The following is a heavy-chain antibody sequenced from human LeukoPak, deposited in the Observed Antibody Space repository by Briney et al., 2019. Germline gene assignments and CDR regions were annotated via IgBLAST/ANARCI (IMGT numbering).Heavy chain of an antibody. CDR3: AKDALITMVRGGYSHPFDP. CDR1: GFTVSSNY. J-gene: IGHJ5*02. D-gene: IGHD3-10*01. CDR2: IYSGGST. V-gene: IGHV3-53*01. Sequence: GGSLRLSCAASGFTVSSNYMSWVRQAPGKGLEWVSVIYSGGSTYYTDSVKGRFTISRDNSKNTLYLQMNSLRAEDTAVYYCAKDALITMVRGGYSHPFDPWGQGTLVTVSS.